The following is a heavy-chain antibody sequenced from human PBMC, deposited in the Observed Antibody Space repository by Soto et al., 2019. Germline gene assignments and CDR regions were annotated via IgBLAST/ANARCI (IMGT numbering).Heavy chain of an antibody. V-gene: IGHV4-39*01. D-gene: IGHD3-10*01. J-gene: IGHJ4*02. CDR2: IYYSGST. CDR3: ARLLWFGGRPTYYFDY. Sequence: TSETRSLTCTVSGCSISSSSYYWGWIRQPPGKGLEWIGSIYYSGSTYYNPSLKSRVTISVDTSKNQFSLKLSSVTAADTAVYYCARLLWFGGRPTYYFDYWGQGTLVTVSS. CDR1: GCSISSSSYY.